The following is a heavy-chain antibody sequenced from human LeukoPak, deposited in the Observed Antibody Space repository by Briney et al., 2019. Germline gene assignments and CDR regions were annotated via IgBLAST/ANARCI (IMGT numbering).Heavy chain of an antibody. CDR1: GYSFTSNY. J-gene: IGHJ4*02. Sequence: ASVKVSCKASGYSFTSNYIHWVRQAPGQGLEWMGMIYPRDGSTSYAQKFQGRVTVTRDTSTSTVHMELSGLRSEDTAVYYCARDQEAFDYWGQGTLVTVSS. CDR3: ARDQEAFDY. V-gene: IGHV1-46*01. CDR2: IYPRDGST.